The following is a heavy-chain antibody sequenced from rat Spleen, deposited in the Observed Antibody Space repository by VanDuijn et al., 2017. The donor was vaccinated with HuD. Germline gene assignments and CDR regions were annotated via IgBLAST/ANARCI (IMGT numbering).Heavy chain of an antibody. D-gene: IGHD1-11*01. V-gene: IGHV5-7*01. CDR3: ARGGVYPHYYVMDA. J-gene: IGHJ4*01. CDR1: GFTFSDYY. Sequence: EVQLVESGGGLVQPGRSLKLSCAASGFTFSDYYMAWVRQAPKKGLEWVASINYDGSSTYYRDSVKGRFTISRDNAKSTMSLQMDSLRSEDTATYYCARGGVYPHYYVMDAWGQGASVTVSS. CDR2: INYDGSST.